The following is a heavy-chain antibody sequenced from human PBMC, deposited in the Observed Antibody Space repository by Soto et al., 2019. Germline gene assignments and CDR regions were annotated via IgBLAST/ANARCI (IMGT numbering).Heavy chain of an antibody. Sequence: QVQLVESGGGGVQPGRSLRLSCAASGFTFSSYAMHWVRQAPGKGLEWVAVISYDGSNKYYADSVKGRFTISRDNSKNTQYLQMNSQRAEDTAVYYCGRDVSGDYSLSFGMDVWGQGTTVTVSS. D-gene: IGHD4-17*01. J-gene: IGHJ6*02. CDR2: ISYDGSNK. CDR1: GFTFSSYA. CDR3: GRDVSGDYSLSFGMDV. V-gene: IGHV3-30-3*01.